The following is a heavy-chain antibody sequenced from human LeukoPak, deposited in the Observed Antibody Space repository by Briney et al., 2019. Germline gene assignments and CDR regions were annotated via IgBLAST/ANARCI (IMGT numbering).Heavy chain of an antibody. CDR1: GFTFSSYA. V-gene: IGHV3-23*01. D-gene: IGHD3-10*01. CDR3: AKVFGLWFGESHYFDY. Sequence: PGGSLRLSCAASGFTFSSYAMSWVRQAPGKGLEWVSAISGSGGSTYYADSVKGRFTISRDNSKNTLYLQMNSLRAEDTAVYYCAKVFGLWFGESHYFDYWGQGTLVTVSS. J-gene: IGHJ4*02. CDR2: ISGSGGST.